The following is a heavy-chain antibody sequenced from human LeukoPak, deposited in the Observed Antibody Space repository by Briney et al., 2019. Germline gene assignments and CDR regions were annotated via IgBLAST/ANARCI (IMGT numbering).Heavy chain of an antibody. CDR2: INHSGST. CDR1: GGSFSGYY. Sequence: SETLSLTCAVYGGSFSGYYWSWLRQPPGKGLEWIGEINHSGSTNYNPSLKSRVTISVDTSKNQCSLKLSSVTAADTAVYYCARALPGRYYYYMDVWGKGTTVTVSS. D-gene: IGHD3-10*01. J-gene: IGHJ6*03. CDR3: ARALPGRYYYYMDV. V-gene: IGHV4-34*01.